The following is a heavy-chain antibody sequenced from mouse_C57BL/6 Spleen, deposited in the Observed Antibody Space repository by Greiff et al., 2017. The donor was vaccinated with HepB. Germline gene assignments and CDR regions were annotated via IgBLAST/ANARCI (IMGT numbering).Heavy chain of an antibody. Sequence: QVQLQQPGAELVRPGSSVKLSCKASGYTFTSYWMHWVKQRPIQGLEWIGNIDPSDSETHYNQKFKDKATLTVDKSSSTAYMQLSSLTSEDSAVYDCARGRGGGYWYFDVWGTGTTVTVAS. CDR3: ARGRGGGYWYFDV. J-gene: IGHJ1*03. CDR1: GYTFTSYW. V-gene: IGHV1-52*01. CDR2: IDPSDSET.